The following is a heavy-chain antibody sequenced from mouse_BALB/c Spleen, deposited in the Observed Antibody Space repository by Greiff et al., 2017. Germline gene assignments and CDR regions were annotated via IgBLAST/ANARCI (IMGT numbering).Heavy chain of an antibody. CDR3: ARSSYLYYAMDY. D-gene: IGHD3-2*02. J-gene: IGHJ4*01. CDR2: IDPANGNT. V-gene: IGHV14-3*02. CDR1: GFNITDTY. Sequence: EVQLQQSGAELVKPGASVKLSCTASGFNITDTYMHWVKQRPEQGLEWIGRIDPANGNTKYDPKFQGKATITADTSSNTAYLQLSSLTSEDTAVYYCARSSYLYYAMDYWGQGTSVTVSS.